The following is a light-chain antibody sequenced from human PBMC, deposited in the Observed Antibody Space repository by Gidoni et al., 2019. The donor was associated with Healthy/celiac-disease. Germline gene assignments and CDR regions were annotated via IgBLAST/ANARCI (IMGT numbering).Light chain of an antibody. CDR1: PSVLHSSNNKNY. J-gene: IGKJ1*01. Sequence: DIVMTQSQDSLAVSLGERATINCKSSPSVLHSSNNKNYLAWYQQKPGQPPKLLIYWASTREFGVPDRFSGSGSGTGFTLTISSLQAEDVAVYYCQQYYSPPWTFXPXTRVEIK. CDR3: QQYYSPPWT. CDR2: WAS. V-gene: IGKV4-1*01.